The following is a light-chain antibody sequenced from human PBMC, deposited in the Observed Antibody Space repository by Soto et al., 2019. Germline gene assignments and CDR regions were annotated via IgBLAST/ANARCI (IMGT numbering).Light chain of an antibody. CDR2: AAS. CDR3: QQNNSLPLT. Sequence: DIQMTQSPSFVSASVGDRVTITCRASQGISSCLAWYQHQPGIAPKLLIHAASSLESGVPSRLSGSGSGTDFTLTISSLQPEDFATYYCQQNNSLPLTFGGGTKVEIK. CDR1: QGISSC. V-gene: IGKV1-12*01. J-gene: IGKJ4*01.